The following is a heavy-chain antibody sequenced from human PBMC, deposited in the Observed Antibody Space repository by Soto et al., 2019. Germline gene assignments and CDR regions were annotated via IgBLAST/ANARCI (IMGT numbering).Heavy chain of an antibody. CDR3: ARGIYGPPLNFDL. J-gene: IGHJ2*01. CDR2: IYYSGST. D-gene: IGHD3-10*01. Sequence: QLQLQESGPGLVKPSETLSLTCTVSGGSISSSSYYWGWIRQPPGKGLEWIGSIYYSGSTYYNPSLKSRVTISVDTSKNQFSLKLSSVTAADTAVYYCARGIYGPPLNFDLWGRGTLVTVSS. V-gene: IGHV4-39*01. CDR1: GGSISSSSYY.